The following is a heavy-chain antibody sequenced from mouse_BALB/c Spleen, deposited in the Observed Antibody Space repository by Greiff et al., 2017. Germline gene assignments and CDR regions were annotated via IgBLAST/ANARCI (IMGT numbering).Heavy chain of an antibody. CDR1: GFTFSSYG. D-gene: IGHD2-2*01. CDR3: ARDWAPYGYDDAMDY. J-gene: IGHJ4*01. Sequence: EVMLVESGGGLVQPGGSLKLSCAASGFTFSSYGMSWVRQTPDKRLELVATINSNGGSTYYPDSVKGRFTISRDNAKNTLYLQMSSLKSEDTAMYYCARDWAPYGYDDAMDYWGQGTSVTVSS. CDR2: INSNGGST. V-gene: IGHV5-6-3*01.